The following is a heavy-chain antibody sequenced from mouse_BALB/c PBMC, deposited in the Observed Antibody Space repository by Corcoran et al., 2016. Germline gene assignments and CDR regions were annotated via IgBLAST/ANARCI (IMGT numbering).Heavy chain of an antibody. V-gene: IGHV1S136*01. J-gene: IGHJ3*01. Sequence: EVQLQQSGPELVKPGASVKISCKASGYTFTTYVIHWVKQKPGQGLEWIGYINPYNDGTKYNEKFKGKATLTSDKSSSTAYLELSSLTSEDSAVYYSERGNCSFAYWGQGTLVTVSA. CDR2: INPYNDGT. D-gene: IGHD1-1*01. CDR1: GYTFTTYV. CDR3: ERGNCSFAY.